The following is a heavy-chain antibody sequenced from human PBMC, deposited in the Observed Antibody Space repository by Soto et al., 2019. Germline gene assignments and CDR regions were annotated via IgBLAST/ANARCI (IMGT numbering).Heavy chain of an antibody. D-gene: IGHD6-6*01. CDR2: IKQDGSEK. CDR1: GFTFSSYW. CDR3: ARVPFTYSTSPTFDY. J-gene: IGHJ4*02. V-gene: IGHV3-7*01. Sequence: VGSLILSCSASGFTFSSYWMSWVRQAPGKGLEWVANIKQDGSEKYYVDSVKGRFTISRDNAKNSLYLQMNSLRAEDTGVYYCARVPFTYSTSPTFDYWGQGTLVTVSS.